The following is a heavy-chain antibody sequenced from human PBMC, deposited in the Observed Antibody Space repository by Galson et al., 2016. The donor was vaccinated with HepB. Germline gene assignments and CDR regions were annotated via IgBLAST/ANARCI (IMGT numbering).Heavy chain of an antibody. CDR2: ISYDGSNK. V-gene: IGHV3-30-3*01. CDR1: GFIFSSYA. Sequence: SLRLSCAASGFIFSSYAMHWVRQAPGKGLEWVAIISYDGSNKYYADSVKGRFTISRDNSKNTLYLQMNSLRAEDTAVYYCARDVVQWELPNLYFYYYMDVWGKGTTVTVSS. D-gene: IGHD1-26*01. CDR3: ARDVVQWELPNLYFYYYMDV. J-gene: IGHJ6*03.